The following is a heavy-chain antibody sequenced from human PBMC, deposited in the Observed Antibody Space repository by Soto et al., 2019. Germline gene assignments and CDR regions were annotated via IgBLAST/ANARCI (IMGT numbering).Heavy chain of an antibody. D-gene: IGHD2-8*01. J-gene: IGHJ4*02. CDR1: GFAFSSYA. CDR2: ISGSGGST. CDR3: AKEVVLMVYAPVYYFDD. V-gene: IGHV3-23*01. Sequence: GGSLRLSCAASGFAFSSYAMSWVRQAPGKGLEWVSAISGSGGSTYYADSVKGRFTISRDNSKNTLYLQMNSLRAEDTAVYYCAKEVVLMVYAPVYYFDDWGQGTLVTVSS.